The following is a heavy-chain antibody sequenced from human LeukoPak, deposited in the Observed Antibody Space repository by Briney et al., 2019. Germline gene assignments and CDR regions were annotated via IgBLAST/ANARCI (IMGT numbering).Heavy chain of an antibody. CDR3: AKGPSRGRYYYGSGSLGDY. J-gene: IGHJ4*02. V-gene: IGHV3-23*01. CDR1: GFTFSSYA. D-gene: IGHD3-10*01. Sequence: GGSLRLSCSASGFTFSSYAMSWVCQAPGKGLEWVSAISGSGGSTYYADSVKGRFTISRDNSKNTLYLQMNSLRAEDTAVYYCAKGPSRGRYYYGSGSLGDYWGQGTLVTVSS. CDR2: ISGSGGST.